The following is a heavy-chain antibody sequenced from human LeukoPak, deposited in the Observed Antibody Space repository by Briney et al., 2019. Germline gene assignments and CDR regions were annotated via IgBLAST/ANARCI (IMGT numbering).Heavy chain of an antibody. D-gene: IGHD5-12*01. J-gene: IGHJ4*02. CDR2: ISWNSGSI. Sequence: GGSLRLSCAASGFTFDDYAMHWVRQAPGKGLEWVSGISWNSGSIGYADSVKGRFTISRDNAKNSLYLQMNSLRAEDTAVYYCARDKSRWSGYDYVDYWGQGTLVTVSS. CDR3: ARDKSRWSGYDYVDY. V-gene: IGHV3-9*01. CDR1: GFTFDDYA.